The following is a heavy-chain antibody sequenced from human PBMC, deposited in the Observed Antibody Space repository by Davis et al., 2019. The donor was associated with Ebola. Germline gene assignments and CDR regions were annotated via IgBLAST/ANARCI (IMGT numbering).Heavy chain of an antibody. D-gene: IGHD6-6*01. CDR3: TSTPYSSSSHFDL. J-gene: IGHJ2*01. CDR1: GITFSNAC. CDR2: IKSKTDGGTT. V-gene: IGHV3-15*01. Sequence: PGGSLRLSCAASGITFSNACMSWVRQAPGKGLEWVGRIKSKTDGGTTDYAAPVKGSFTISREDSKNTLYLQMNSLKTEDTAVYYCTSTPYSSSSHFDLWGRGTLVTVSS.